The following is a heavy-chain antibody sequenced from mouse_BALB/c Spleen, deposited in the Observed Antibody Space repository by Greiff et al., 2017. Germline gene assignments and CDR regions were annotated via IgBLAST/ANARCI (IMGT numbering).Heavy chain of an antibody. CDR3: AKPIYYYGSSLDY. V-gene: IGHV2-6-6*01. CDR2: IWGDGST. J-gene: IGHJ2*01. CDR1: GFSLTNSG. D-gene: IGHD1-1*01. Sequence: VKLMESGPGLVAPSQSLSITCTVSGFSLTNSGVHWVRQSPGKGLEWLGVIWGDGSTNYNSAFKSRLSISKDNSKSQVFLKMNSLQTDDTARYYCAKPIYYYGSSLDYWGQGTTLTVSS.